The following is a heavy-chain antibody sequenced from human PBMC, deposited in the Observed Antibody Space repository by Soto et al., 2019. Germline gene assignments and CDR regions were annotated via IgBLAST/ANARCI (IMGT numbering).Heavy chain of an antibody. CDR2: TIPFFGSP. CDR3: ARVSRPPRIIIVAMTMWYCDR. D-gene: IGHD5-12*01. J-gene: IGHJ2*01. V-gene: IGHV1-69*01. CDR1: GGTVNSHA. Sequence: QVQLVQSGAEVKKPGSSVKVSCKPSGGTVNSHAISWVRQAPGQGLEWMGGTIPFFGSPNYEQQFQARVTITVDESTGTAYMELSSLRSEDTAVYYCARVSRPPRIIIVAMTMWYCDRWGRGALITVPS.